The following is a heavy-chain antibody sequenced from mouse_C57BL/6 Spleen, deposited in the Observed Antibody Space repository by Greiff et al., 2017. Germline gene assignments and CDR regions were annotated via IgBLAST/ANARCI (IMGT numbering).Heavy chain of an antibody. V-gene: IGHV3-6*01. CDR1: GYSITSGYY. CDR2: ISYDGSN. CDR3: ARDPLYYYGSSYYYAMDY. D-gene: IGHD1-1*01. J-gene: IGHJ4*01. Sequence: DVQLQESGPGLVKPSQSLSLTCSVTGYSITSGYYWNWIRQFPGNKLEWMGYISYDGSNNYNPSLKNRISITRDTSKNQFFLKLNSVTTEDTATYYCARDPLYYYGSSYYYAMDYWGQGTSVTVSS.